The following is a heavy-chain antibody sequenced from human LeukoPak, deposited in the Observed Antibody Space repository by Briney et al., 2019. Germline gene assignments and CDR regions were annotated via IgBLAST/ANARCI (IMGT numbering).Heavy chain of an antibody. CDR1: GFTFSNYW. D-gene: IGHD3-22*01. J-gene: IGHJ4*02. Sequence: GGSLRLSCAASGFTFSNYWMTWVCQAPGKGLEWVANIKQDGSEKNYVDSVKGRFTISRDNAKNSLYLQMNSLRVEDRAVYYCARDVSAEYDSASRMHLDCWGQGTLITVSS. V-gene: IGHV3-7*01. CDR3: ARDVSAEYDSASRMHLDC. CDR2: IKQDGSEK.